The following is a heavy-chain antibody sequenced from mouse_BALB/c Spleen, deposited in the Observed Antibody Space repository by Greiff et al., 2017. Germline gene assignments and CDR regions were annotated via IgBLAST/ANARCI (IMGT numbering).Heavy chain of an antibody. D-gene: IGHD2-4*01. CDR3: ARSTMITTDGSWFAY. CDR1: GFTFSSYT. V-gene: IGHV5-12-2*01. J-gene: IGHJ3*01. CDR2: ISNGGGST. Sequence: EVKLVESGGGLVQPGGSLKLSCAASGFTFSSYTMSWVRQTPEKRLEWVAYISNGGGSTYYPDTVKGRFTISRDNAKNTLYLQMSSLKSEDTAMYYCARSTMITTDGSWFAYWGQGTLVTVSA.